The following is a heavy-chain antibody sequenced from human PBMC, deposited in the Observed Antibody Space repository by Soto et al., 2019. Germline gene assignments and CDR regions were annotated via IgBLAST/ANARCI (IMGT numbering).Heavy chain of an antibody. CDR2: IKQDGSEK. V-gene: IGHV3-7*05. J-gene: IGHJ5*02. CDR3: ASQLSGVTTGWFDP. Sequence: PGGSLRLSCAASGFTFSSYWMSWVRQAPGKGLEWVANIKQDGSEKYYVDSVKGRFTISRDNAKNSLYLQMNSLRAEDTAVYYCASQLSGVTTGWFDPWGQGTLVTVSS. D-gene: IGHD4-4*01. CDR1: GFTFSSYW.